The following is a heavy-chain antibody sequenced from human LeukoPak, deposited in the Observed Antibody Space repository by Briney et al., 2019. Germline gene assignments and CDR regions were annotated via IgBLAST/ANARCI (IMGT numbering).Heavy chain of an antibody. Sequence: ASVKVSCKVSGYTLTELSMHWVRQAPGKGLEWMGGFDPEDGETIYAQKFQGRVTMTEDTSTDTAYMELSSLRSEDTAVYYCARDGDSYDSSGYFDYWGQGTLVTVSS. CDR1: GYTLTELS. CDR3: ARDGDSYDSSGYFDY. CDR2: FDPEDGET. D-gene: IGHD3-22*01. J-gene: IGHJ4*02. V-gene: IGHV1-24*01.